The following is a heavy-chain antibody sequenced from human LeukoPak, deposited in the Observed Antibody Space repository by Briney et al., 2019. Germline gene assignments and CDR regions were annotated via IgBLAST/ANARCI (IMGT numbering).Heavy chain of an antibody. CDR1: GGSISSYY. J-gene: IGHJ6*03. CDR3: ATYSYGPYYYYYYMDV. D-gene: IGHD5-18*01. CDR2: IYYSGST. V-gene: IGHV4-59*01. Sequence: SETPSLTCTVSGGSISSYYWSWIRQPPGKGLECVGYIYYSGSTNYNPSLKSRVTISVDTSKNQFSLKLSSVTAADTAVYYCATYSYGPYYYYYYMDVWGKGTTVTVS.